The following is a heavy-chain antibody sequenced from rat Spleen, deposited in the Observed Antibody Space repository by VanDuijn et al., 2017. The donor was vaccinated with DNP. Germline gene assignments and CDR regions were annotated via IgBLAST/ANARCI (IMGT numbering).Heavy chain of an antibody. CDR2: ISYDGSST. CDR1: GFTFSDYN. CDR3: ARPSRGY. J-gene: IGHJ2*01. D-gene: IGHD4-3*01. Sequence: EVQLVESGGGLVQPGRSLKLSCAASGFTFSDYNMAWVRQAPKKGLEWVATISYDGSSTYYRDSVKGRFTISRDNAKSTPYLQMDSLRSEDTATYYCARPSRGYWGQGVMVTVSS. V-gene: IGHV5-7*01.